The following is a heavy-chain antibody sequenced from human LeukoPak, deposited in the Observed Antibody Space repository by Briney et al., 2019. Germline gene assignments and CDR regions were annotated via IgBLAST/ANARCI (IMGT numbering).Heavy chain of an antibody. CDR3: ARGRFGVAAAGTPFDY. CDR2: INHSGSA. J-gene: IGHJ4*02. CDR1: GGSFSGYY. Sequence: SETLSLPCAVYGGSFSGYYWSWIRPPPGKGLEWIGEINHSGSANYIPSLKSRVTISVDTSKNQFSLKLSSVTAADTAVYYCARGRFGVAAAGTPFDYWGQGTLVTVSS. V-gene: IGHV4-34*01. D-gene: IGHD6-13*01.